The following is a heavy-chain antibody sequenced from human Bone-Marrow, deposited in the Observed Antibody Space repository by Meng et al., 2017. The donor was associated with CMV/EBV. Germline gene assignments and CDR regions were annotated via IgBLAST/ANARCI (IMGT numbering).Heavy chain of an antibody. CDR3: AREGASCSSTSCYGSYYYYYGMDV. D-gene: IGHD2-2*01. J-gene: IGHJ6*02. V-gene: IGHV3-53*01. CDR1: GFTVSSNY. Sequence: GESLKISCAASGFTVSSNYMSWVRQAPGKGLEWVSVIYSGGSTYYADSVKGRFTISRDNSKNTLYLQMNSLRAEDTAVYYCAREGASCSSTSCYGSYYYYYGMDVWGQATTATVSS. CDR2: IYSGGST.